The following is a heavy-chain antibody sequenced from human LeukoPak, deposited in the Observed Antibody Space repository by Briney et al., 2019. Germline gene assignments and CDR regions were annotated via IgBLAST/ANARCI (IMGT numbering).Heavy chain of an antibody. CDR1: GYTFTSYY. D-gene: IGHD4-17*01. CDR3: ARDLGYGDYYYYGMDV. Sequence: GGSLRLSCKASGYTFTSYYMHWVRQAPGQGLEWMGIINPSGGSTSYAQKFQGRVTMTRDTSTSTVYMELSSLRSEDTAVYYCARDLGYGDYYYYGMDVWGQGTTVTVSS. V-gene: IGHV1-46*01. J-gene: IGHJ6*02. CDR2: INPSGGST.